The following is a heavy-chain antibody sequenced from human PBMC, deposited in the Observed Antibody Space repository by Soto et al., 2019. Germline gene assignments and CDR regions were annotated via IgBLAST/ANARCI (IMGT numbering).Heavy chain of an antibody. V-gene: IGHV1-2*04. J-gene: IGHJ3*02. CDR1: GYTFTGYY. CDR3: ASTSSSRRYAFDI. D-gene: IGHD6-6*01. CDR2: INPNSGGT. Sequence: ASVKVSCKASGYTFTGYYMHWVRQAPGQGLEWMGWINPNSGGTNYAQKFQGWVTMTRDTSISTAYMELSRLRSDDTAVYSCASTSSSRRYAFDICGQGTMVTVS.